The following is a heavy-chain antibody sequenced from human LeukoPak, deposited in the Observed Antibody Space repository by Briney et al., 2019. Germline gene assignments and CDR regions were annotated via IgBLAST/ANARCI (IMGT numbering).Heavy chain of an antibody. CDR3: ARSGSEKLGTRTLDY. Sequence: GESLKISCKGSGYSFTSYWIGWVRQMPGKGLEWMGIIYPGDSDTRYSPSFQGQVTISADKSISTAYLQWSSLKASDTAMYYCARSGSEKLGTRTLDYWGQGTLVTVSS. CDR2: IYPGDSDT. CDR1: GYSFTSYW. V-gene: IGHV5-51*01. J-gene: IGHJ4*02. D-gene: IGHD3-10*01.